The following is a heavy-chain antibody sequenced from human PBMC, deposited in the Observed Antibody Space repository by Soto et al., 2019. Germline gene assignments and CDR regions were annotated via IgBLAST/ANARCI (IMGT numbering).Heavy chain of an antibody. CDR3: ATRSWDFWSGYYNY. Sequence: ASVKVSCKASGYTFTSYGISWVRQAPGQGLEWMGWISSYNGKTNYAQKLQGRVTMTKDTSTSTAYMELSSLRSEDTAVYYCATRSWDFWSGYYNYWGQGTLVTVSS. V-gene: IGHV1-18*01. J-gene: IGHJ4*02. D-gene: IGHD3-3*01. CDR2: ISSYNGKT. CDR1: GYTFTSYG.